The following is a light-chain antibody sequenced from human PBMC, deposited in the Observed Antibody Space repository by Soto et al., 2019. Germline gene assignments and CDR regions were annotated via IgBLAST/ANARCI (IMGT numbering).Light chain of an antibody. Sequence: DIRVTQSPPTLSASVGDRVTITCRASQTITTWMAWYQQKPGKAPKLLVYDASTLQSGVATRLSGSGSGTEFTLIISGLQPEDSATFYCQQYTNTNSPWMFGQGTKVEI. CDR2: DAS. CDR3: QQYTNTNSPWM. CDR1: QTITTW. J-gene: IGKJ1*01. V-gene: IGKV1-5*01.